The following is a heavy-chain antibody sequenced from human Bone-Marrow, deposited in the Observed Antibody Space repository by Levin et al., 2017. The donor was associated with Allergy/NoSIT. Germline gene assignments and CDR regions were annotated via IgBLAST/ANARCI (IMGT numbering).Heavy chain of an antibody. D-gene: IGHD2-15*01. V-gene: IGHV3-21*01. Sequence: GGSLRLSCTASGFTFDSYNMNWIRQAPGKGLEWVSSIDSSSSYIYYADSVMGRFTISRDNAKNSLHLHMNSLRADDTAVYYCARDEEGCNDGNCYSGGSFDYWGLGTRVTVSS. CDR3: ARDEEGCNDGNCYSGGSFDY. J-gene: IGHJ4*02. CDR2: IDSSSSYI. CDR1: GFTFDSYN.